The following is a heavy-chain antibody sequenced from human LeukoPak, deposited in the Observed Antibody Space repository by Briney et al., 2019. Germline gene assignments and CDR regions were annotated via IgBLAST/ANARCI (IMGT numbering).Heavy chain of an antibody. Sequence: PSETLSLTCTVSGGSINSGGSFWTWIRQPPGKGLEWIGYISDSGSAYYNASLKSRLTVSLDTSNNQFSLRLTSVTAADTAVYFCAREKQHLAPDAFDIWGQGTMVTVSS. D-gene: IGHD6-13*01. J-gene: IGHJ3*02. CDR3: AREKQHLAPDAFDI. CDR2: ISDSGSA. CDR1: GGSINSGGSF. V-gene: IGHV4-30-4*01.